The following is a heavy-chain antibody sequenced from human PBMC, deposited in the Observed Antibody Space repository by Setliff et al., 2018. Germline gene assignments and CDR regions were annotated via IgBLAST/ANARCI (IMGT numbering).Heavy chain of an antibody. D-gene: IGHD6-19*01. CDR3: ARRASDVTVTGYYFDS. J-gene: IGHJ4*02. CDR1: GYNFNGYY. Sequence: ASVKVSCKTSGYNFNGYYLHWVRLAPGQGLEWLGWISPHTGNTNYAQNFQGRVTMTRDTSINTACMELNGLRSDDTAVYYCARRASDVTVTGYYFDSWGQGTLVTVSS. V-gene: IGHV1-2*02. CDR2: ISPHTGNT.